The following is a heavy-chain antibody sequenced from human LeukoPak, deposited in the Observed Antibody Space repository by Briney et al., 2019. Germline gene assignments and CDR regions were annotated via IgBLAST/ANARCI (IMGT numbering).Heavy chain of an antibody. V-gene: IGHV1-18*01. CDR1: GYTFDIFG. CDR3: AREKGRGYFDY. J-gene: IGHJ4*02. Sequence: GASVKVSCKTSGYTFDIFGISWVRQAPGQGLEWLGWISTYNGNTNYTQNLQGRITVTADASSTTVYMELRSLTYEDTAVYYCAREKGRGYFDYWGRGTLVTVSS. CDR2: ISTYNGNT. D-gene: IGHD3-10*01.